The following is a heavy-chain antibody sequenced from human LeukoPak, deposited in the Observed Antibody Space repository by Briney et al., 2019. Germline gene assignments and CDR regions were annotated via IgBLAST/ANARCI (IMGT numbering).Heavy chain of an antibody. CDR3: AREVTVSTAAARAYNWFDP. Sequence: ASVTVSCKASGYTFTGYYMHWVRQAPGQGLEWMGWINPNSGGTNYAQKFQGRVTMTRDTSISTAYMELSRLRSDDTAVYYCAREVTVSTAAARAYNWFDPWGQGTLVTVSS. J-gene: IGHJ5*02. D-gene: IGHD6-13*01. CDR2: INPNSGGT. CDR1: GYTFTGYY. V-gene: IGHV1-2*02.